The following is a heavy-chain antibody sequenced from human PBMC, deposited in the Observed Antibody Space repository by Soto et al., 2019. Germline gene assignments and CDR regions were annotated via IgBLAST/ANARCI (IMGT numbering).Heavy chain of an antibody. CDR3: ARSEQLASYYYYGMDV. CDR1: GGSISSGGYY. V-gene: IGHV4-31*03. CDR2: IYYSGST. D-gene: IGHD6-13*01. Sequence: QVQLQESGPGLVKPSQTLSLTCTVSGGSISSGGYYWSWIRQHPGKGLEWIGYIYYSGSTYYNPSLKSRVTLSVDTSKNQFSLKLSSVTAADTAVYYCARSEQLASYYYYGMDVWGQGTTVTVSS. J-gene: IGHJ6*02.